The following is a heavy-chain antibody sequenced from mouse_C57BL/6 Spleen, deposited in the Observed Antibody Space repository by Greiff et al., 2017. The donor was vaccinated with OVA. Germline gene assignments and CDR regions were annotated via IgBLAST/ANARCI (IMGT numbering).Heavy chain of an antibody. D-gene: IGHD2-1*01. V-gene: IGHV2-9-1*01. J-gene: IGHJ1*03. CDR3: ARIYYGNSYWYFDV. CDR1: GFSLTSYA. Sequence: QVQLQQSGPGLVAPSQSLSITCTVSGFSLTSYAISWVRQPPGKGLEWLGVIWTGGGTNYNSALKSRLSISKDNSKSQVFLKMNSLQTDDTARYYCARIYYGNSYWYFDVWGTGTTVTVSS. CDR2: IWTGGGT.